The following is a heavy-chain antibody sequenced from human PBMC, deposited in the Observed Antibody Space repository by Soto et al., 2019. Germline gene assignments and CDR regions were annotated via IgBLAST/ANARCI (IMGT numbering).Heavy chain of an antibody. CDR1: GFTFSSYG. CDR2: IWYDGSNK. CDR3: ARVGGYCSGGSCYGIYYYYYYMDV. D-gene: IGHD2-15*01. J-gene: IGHJ6*03. Sequence: GGSLRLSCAASGFTFSSYGMHWVRQAPGKGLEWVAVIWYDGSNKYYADSVKGRFTISRDNSKNTLYLQMNSLRAEDTAVYYCARVGGYCSGGSCYGIYYYYYYMDVWGKGTTVTVSS. V-gene: IGHV3-33*01.